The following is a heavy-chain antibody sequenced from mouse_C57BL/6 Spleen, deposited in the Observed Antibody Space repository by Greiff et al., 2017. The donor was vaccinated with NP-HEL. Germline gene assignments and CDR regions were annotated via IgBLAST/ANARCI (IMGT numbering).Heavy chain of an antibody. D-gene: IGHD4-1*01. CDR3: AREALGRGGNFDY. Sequence: QVQLQQSGAELVRPGASVKLSCKASGYTFTDYYINWVKQRPGQGLEWIARIYPGSGNTYYNEKFKGKATLTAEKSSSTAYMQLSSLTSEDSAVYFCAREALGRGGNFDYWGQGTTLTVSS. CDR2: IYPGSGNT. CDR1: GYTFTDYY. V-gene: IGHV1-76*01. J-gene: IGHJ2*01.